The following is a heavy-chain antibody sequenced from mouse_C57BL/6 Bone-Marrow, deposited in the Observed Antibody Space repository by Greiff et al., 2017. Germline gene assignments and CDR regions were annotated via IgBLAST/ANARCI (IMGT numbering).Heavy chain of an antibody. CDR2: ISSGGSYT. V-gene: IGHV5-6*01. CDR3: ASHNY. Sequence: VQGVESGGDLVKPGGSLKLSCAASGFTFSSYGMAWVRQTPDKRLEWVATISSGGSYTYYPDSVKGRFTISRDNDKNTLYLQMSSLKSEDTAMYYYASHNYGGQGTTLTVSS. J-gene: IGHJ2*01. CDR1: GFTFSSYG.